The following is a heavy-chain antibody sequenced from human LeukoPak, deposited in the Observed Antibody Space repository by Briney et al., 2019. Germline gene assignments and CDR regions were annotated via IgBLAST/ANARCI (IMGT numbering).Heavy chain of an antibody. CDR1: SGSISNYY. J-gene: IGHJ3*02. CDR2: ILSSGTT. CDR3: ARTNQISETAFDI. Sequence: SETLSLTCSVSSGSISNYYWSWIRQSPGKGLEWIGYILSSGTTNYNPSIKSRVTISVDTSRNQFSLKLRSVTAADTAVYYCARTNQISETAFDIWGQGTMVIVSS. D-gene: IGHD1-14*01. V-gene: IGHV4-59*01.